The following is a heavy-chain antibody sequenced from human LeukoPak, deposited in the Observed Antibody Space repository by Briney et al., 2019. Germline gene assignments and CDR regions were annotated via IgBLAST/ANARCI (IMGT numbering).Heavy chain of an antibody. CDR2: ISPSGGAT. CDR3: AKASLCSSAACYAFDI. V-gene: IGHV3-23*01. Sequence: GGSLRLSCAASGFTFSSYAMSWVRQAPGKGPAWVSGISPSGGATSYTDSVKGRFTISRDNSRNTLHLQMNSLRAEDTAIYYCAKASLCSSAACYAFDIWGQGTMVTVSS. J-gene: IGHJ3*02. CDR1: GFTFSSYA. D-gene: IGHD3-16*01.